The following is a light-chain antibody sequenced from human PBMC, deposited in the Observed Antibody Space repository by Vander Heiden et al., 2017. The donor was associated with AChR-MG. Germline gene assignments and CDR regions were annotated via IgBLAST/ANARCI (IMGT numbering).Light chain of an antibody. CDR3: QQYYVTPPT. V-gene: IGKV1-NL1*01. J-gene: IGKJ1*01. CDR1: QDIRNA. CDR2: ATS. Sequence: DIHMTQSPSSLSASVGDSVTLTCRASQDIRNALAWYQQKPGKAPALLLYATSRLQSGVPSRFSGGGSGTDFTLTISSLQPEDFATYVCQQYYVTPPTFGQGTKLEIK.